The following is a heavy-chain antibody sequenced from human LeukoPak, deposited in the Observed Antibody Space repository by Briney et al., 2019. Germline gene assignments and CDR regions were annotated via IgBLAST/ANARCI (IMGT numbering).Heavy chain of an antibody. CDR1: GGTFSSYA. V-gene: IGHV1-69*13. J-gene: IGHJ5*02. CDR3: ARDGGLLRTLNWFDP. CDR2: IIPIFGTA. Sequence: ASVKVSCKASGGTFSSYAISWVRQAPGQGLEWMGGIIPIFGTANYAQKLQGRVTITADESTSTAYMELSSLGSEDTAVYYCARDGGLLRTLNWFDPWGQGTLVTVSS. D-gene: IGHD3-22*01.